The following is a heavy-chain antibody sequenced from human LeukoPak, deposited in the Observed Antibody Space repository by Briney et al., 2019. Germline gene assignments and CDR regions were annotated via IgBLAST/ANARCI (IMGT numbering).Heavy chain of an antibody. CDR3: AKSGYNRFDY. V-gene: IGHV3-21*04. J-gene: IGHJ4*02. CDR1: GFTVSSNC. CDR2: ISSSSSYI. D-gene: IGHD5-24*01. Sequence: GGSLRLSCTVSGFTVSSNCMSWVRQAPGKGLEWVSSISSSSSYIYYADSVKGRFTISRDNSKNTLYLQMNSLIAEDTAVYYCAKSGYNRFDYWGQGTRVTVSS.